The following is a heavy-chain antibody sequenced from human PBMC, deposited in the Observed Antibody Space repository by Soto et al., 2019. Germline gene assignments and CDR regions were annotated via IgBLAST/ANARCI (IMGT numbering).Heavy chain of an antibody. CDR3: AAVVVPAAYFDY. CDR1: GGSISSGGYY. V-gene: IGHV4-31*03. D-gene: IGHD2-2*01. Sequence: SETLSLTCTVSGGSISSGGYYWSWIRQHPGKGLEWIGYIYYSGSTYYNPSLKSRVTISVDTSKNQFSLKLSSVTAADTAVYYCAAVVVPAAYFDYWGQGTLVTVSS. CDR2: IYYSGST. J-gene: IGHJ4*02.